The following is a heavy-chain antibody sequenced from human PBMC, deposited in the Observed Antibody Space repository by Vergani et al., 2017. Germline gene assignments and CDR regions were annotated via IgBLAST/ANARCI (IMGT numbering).Heavy chain of an antibody. V-gene: IGHV1-69*06. D-gene: IGHD3-16*01. CDR2: IIPIFGTA. Sequence: QVQLVKSGAEVKKPGSSVKVSCKASGGTFSSYAISWVRQAPGQGLEWMGGIIPIFGTANYAQKFQGRVTITADKSTSTAYMELSSLRSEDTAVYYGALTPKVRLVMVDFDYWGQGTLVTVSS. J-gene: IGHJ4*02. CDR1: GGTFSSYA. CDR3: ALTPKVRLVMVDFDY.